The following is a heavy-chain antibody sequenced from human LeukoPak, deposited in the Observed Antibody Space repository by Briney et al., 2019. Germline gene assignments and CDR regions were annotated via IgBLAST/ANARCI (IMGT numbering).Heavy chain of an antibody. V-gene: IGHV3-23*01. D-gene: IGHD4-17*01. CDR3: ANEIRPNDY. J-gene: IGHJ4*02. Sequence: GGSLRLSCAASEFDFGSHAMTWVRQAPGKGLEWVSAISISGSKTYYADSVKGRFTISRDNSKNTLYLQMNSLRAEDTAVYYCANEIRPNDYWGQGTQVTVSS. CDR2: ISISGSKT. CDR1: EFDFGSHA.